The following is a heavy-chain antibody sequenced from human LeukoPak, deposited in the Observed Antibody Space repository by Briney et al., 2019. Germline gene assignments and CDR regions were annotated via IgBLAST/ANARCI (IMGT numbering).Heavy chain of an antibody. V-gene: IGHV3-66*01. CDR3: ARDRKYLSYGMEV. J-gene: IGHJ6*02. D-gene: IGHD2/OR15-2a*01. CDR1: GFSVSDIF. Sequence: QPGGSLRLSCEASGFSVSDIFMNWVRQAPGKGLEWLSVIYSGDKTSYADSVKDRFTISRDISKNMVYLQMNNLRAEDTAVYYCARDRKYLSYGMEVWGQGTTVTVSS. CDR2: IYSGDKT.